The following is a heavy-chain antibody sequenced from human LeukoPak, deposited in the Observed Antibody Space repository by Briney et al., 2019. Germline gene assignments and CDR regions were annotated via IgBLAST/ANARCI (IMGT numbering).Heavy chain of an antibody. CDR1: GFTFSTYA. Sequence: GRSLRLSCAASGFTFSTYAMHWVRQAPGKGLEWVAVISYDGSSKYYADSVKGRFTIPRENSKNTLYLQMNSLRAEDTAVYYCARARSSYGYGDAFDIWGQGTMVTVSS. CDR2: ISYDGSSK. V-gene: IGHV3-30*04. D-gene: IGHD5-18*01. J-gene: IGHJ3*02. CDR3: ARARSSYGYGDAFDI.